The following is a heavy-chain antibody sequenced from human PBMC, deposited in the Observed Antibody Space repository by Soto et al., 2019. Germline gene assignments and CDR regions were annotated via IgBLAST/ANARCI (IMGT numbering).Heavy chain of an antibody. V-gene: IGHV1-2*04. Sequence: EASVKVSCKASGYTFTGYYMHWVRQAPGQGLEWMGWINPNSGGTNYAQKFQGWVTMTRDTSISTAYMELSRLRSDDTAVYYCARDLSEDSGWSYWGQGTLVTVSS. CDR2: INPNSGGT. CDR3: ARDLSEDSGWSY. J-gene: IGHJ4*02. CDR1: GYTFTGYY. D-gene: IGHD6-19*01.